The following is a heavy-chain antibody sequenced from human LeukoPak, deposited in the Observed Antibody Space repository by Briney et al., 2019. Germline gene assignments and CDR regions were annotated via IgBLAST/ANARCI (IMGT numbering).Heavy chain of an antibody. Sequence: PGASLRLSCAASGFSFSSYAMSWVRQAPGKGPEWVSGINGNGDNTYYADPVKGRFTISRDNSKNTLYLQMNSLRAEDTALYYCVAYCGGVCYSKGYYQFWGQGTLVTVSS. CDR3: VAYCGGVCYSKGYYQF. V-gene: IGHV3-23*01. D-gene: IGHD2-21*02. CDR2: INGNGDNT. J-gene: IGHJ1*01. CDR1: GFSFSSYA.